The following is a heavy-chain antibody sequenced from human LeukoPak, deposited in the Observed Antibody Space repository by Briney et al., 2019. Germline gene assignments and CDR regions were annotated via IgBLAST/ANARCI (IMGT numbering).Heavy chain of an antibody. CDR2: VVPMFGIR. D-gene: IGHD5-12*01. Sequence: SVKVSCKTSGGAFNSYAISWVRQAPGQGLEWMGRVVPMFGIRNYPQTFRGRVNITADKATNTVYMELRSLRAEDTAIYYCATEPSRSYSFDHLDFWGLGTPVTVSS. J-gene: IGHJ4*02. V-gene: IGHV1-69*04. CDR3: ATEPSRSYSFDHLDF. CDR1: GGAFNSYA.